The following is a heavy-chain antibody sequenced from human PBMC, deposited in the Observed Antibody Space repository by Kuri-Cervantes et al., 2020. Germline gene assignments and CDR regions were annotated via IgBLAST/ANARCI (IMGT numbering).Heavy chain of an antibody. D-gene: IGHD1-26*01. CDR2: ISDSGGRT. J-gene: IGHJ4*02. CDR3: AKDLMRVGGGQVDY. Sequence: GESLKISCTASGFTCSSSAMNWVRQAPGKGLEWVSTISDSGGRTYYADSVKGRFTMSRDNSKNMLYLQMNSLRAEDTALYYCAKDLMRVGGGQVDYWGQGTLVTVSS. CDR1: GFTCSSSA. V-gene: IGHV3-23*01.